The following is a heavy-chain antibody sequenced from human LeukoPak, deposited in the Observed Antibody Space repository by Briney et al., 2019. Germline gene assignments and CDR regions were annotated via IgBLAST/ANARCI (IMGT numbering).Heavy chain of an antibody. CDR1: GYSFTSFG. Sequence: ASVKVSCMASGYSFTSFGLSWVRHAPGPGPEWMGWISAASGSTNYAQKFQDRVTMTTDTSTTTVYMELRSLRSDDTAVYYCAKEQEGTAIGGVFDYWGQGTVVTVSS. V-gene: IGHV1-18*01. D-gene: IGHD2-21*02. J-gene: IGHJ4*02. CDR2: ISAASGST. CDR3: AKEQEGTAIGGVFDY.